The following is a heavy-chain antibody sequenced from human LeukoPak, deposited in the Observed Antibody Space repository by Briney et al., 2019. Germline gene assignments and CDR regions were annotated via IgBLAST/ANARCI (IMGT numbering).Heavy chain of an antibody. CDR1: GFTFSSYS. V-gene: IGHV3-21*01. Sequence: PGGSLRLSCAASGFTFSSYSMNWVRQAPGKGLEWVSSISSSSSYIYHADSVKGRFAISRDNAKNSLYLQMNSLRAEDTAVYYCASKRSGGYNYWGQGTLVTVSS. CDR2: ISSSSSYI. J-gene: IGHJ4*02. D-gene: IGHD5-18*01. CDR3: ASKRSGGYNY.